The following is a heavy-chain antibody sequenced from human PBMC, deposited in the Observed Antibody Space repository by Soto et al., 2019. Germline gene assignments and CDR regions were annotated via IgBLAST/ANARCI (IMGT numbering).Heavy chain of an antibody. V-gene: IGHV3-33*01. CDR1: GFPFSSYG. J-gene: IGHJ5*02. CDR2: IWYDGSNR. D-gene: IGHD1-1*01. Sequence: PGGSLRLSCAASGFPFSSYGMHWVRQAPGKGLEWVAVIWYDGSNRYYADSVKGRFTISRDNSKNTLYLQMNSLRAEDTAVYYCARVFEKLNWNDVWFDPWGQGTLVTAPQ. CDR3: ARVFEKLNWNDVWFDP.